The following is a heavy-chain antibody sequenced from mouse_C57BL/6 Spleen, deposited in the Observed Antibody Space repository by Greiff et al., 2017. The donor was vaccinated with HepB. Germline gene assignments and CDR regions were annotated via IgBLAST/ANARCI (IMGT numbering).Heavy chain of an antibody. CDR2: ILPGSGST. CDR1: GYTFTGYW. J-gene: IGHJ4*01. D-gene: IGHD1-1*01. Sequence: QVQLQQPGTELVKPGASVKLSCKATGYTFTGYWIEWVKQRPGHGLEWIGEILPGSGSTNYNEKFKGKATFTADTSSNTAYMQLSSLTTEDSAIYYCARRRGFITTAMDYWGQGTSVTVSS. CDR3: ARRRGFITTAMDY. V-gene: IGHV1-9*01.